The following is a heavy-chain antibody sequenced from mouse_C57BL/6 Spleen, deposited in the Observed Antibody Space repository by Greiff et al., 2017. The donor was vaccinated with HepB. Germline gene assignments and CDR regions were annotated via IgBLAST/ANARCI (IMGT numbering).Heavy chain of an antibody. Sequence: DVKLVESGGGLVQPGGSLSLSCAASGFTFTDYYMSWVRQPPGKALEWLGFIRNKANGYTTEYSASVKGRFTISRDNSQSILYLQMNALRAEDSATYYCARSPPTGTNAMDYWGQGTSVTVSS. CDR3: ARSPPTGTNAMDY. CDR2: IRNKANGYTT. D-gene: IGHD4-1*02. V-gene: IGHV7-3*01. J-gene: IGHJ4*01. CDR1: GFTFTDYY.